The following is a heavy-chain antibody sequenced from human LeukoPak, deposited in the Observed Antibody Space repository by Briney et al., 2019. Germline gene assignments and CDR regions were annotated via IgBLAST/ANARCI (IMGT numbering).Heavy chain of an antibody. J-gene: IGHJ4*02. Sequence: SETLSLTCAVSGGSIGDSYWWTWVRQPPGKGLEWIGEIYHDGSTNYNPSLKGRVTISLDKSKNQFSLKLNSMTAADTAVYYGARDPPRSGLNLDYWGQGTLVTVSS. CDR1: GGSIGDSYW. V-gene: IGHV4-4*02. CDR3: ARDPPRSGLNLDY. CDR2: IYHDGST. D-gene: IGHD3-10*01.